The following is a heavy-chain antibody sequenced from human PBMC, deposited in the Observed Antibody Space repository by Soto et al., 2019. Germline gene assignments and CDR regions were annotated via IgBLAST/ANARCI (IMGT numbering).Heavy chain of an antibody. Sequence: PSETLSLTCAVYGGSFSGYYWSWIRQPPGKGLEWIGYFFYSGSTNYNPSLKSRVTISVDTSKNQFSLKLSSVTAADTAVYYCASMDWNYVRYWGQGTLVTVSS. CDR2: FFYSGST. CDR1: GGSFSGYY. V-gene: IGHV4-59*08. D-gene: IGHD1-1*01. J-gene: IGHJ4*02. CDR3: ASMDWNYVRY.